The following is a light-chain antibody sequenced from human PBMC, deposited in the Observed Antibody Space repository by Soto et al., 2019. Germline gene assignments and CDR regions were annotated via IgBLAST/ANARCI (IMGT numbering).Light chain of an antibody. CDR1: QSVSSN. CDR3: QQYNNWPLT. V-gene: IGKV3-15*01. J-gene: IGKJ4*01. Sequence: EILMTQSPATLSVSPGERATLSCSASQSVSSNLAWYQQRPGQAPRLLIYGASTRATGIPARFSGSGSGTEFTLTISSLQSEDFAVYYCQQYNNWPLTFGGGTKVDIK. CDR2: GAS.